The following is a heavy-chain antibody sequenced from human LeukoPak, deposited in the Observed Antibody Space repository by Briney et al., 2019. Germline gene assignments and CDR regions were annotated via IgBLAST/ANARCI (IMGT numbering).Heavy chain of an antibody. V-gene: IGHV3-15*01. D-gene: IGHD2-2*01. CDR1: GFTFSNAW. J-gene: IGHJ4*02. CDR3: IKVGSTGCYDY. CDR2: IKSKTDGGTT. Sequence: PGGSLRLSCAAFGFTFSNAWMSCVRQAPGKGLEWVGRIKSKTDGGTTDYAAPVKGRFTISRDDSKNTLYLQMNSLETEDTAVYYCIKVGSTGCYDYWGQGTLVTVSS.